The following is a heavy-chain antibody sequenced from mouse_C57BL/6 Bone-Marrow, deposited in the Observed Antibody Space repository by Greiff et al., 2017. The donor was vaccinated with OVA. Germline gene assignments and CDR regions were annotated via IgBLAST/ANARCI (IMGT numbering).Heavy chain of an antibody. CDR3: AREALRQGFAY. CDR1: GYSITSGYY. CDR2: ISYDGSN. V-gene: IGHV3-6*01. Sequence: EVKLEESGPGLVKPSQSLSLTCSVSGYSITSGYYWNWIRQFPGNKLEWMGYISYDGSNNYNPSLKNRISITRDTSKNQFFLKLNSVTTEDTATYYCAREALRQGFAYWGQGTLVTVSA. J-gene: IGHJ3*01. D-gene: IGHD2-12*01.